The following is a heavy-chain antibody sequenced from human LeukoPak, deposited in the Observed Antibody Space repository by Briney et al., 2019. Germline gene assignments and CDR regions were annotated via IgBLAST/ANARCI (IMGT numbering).Heavy chain of an antibody. V-gene: IGHV1-69*13. D-gene: IGHD3-10*01. CDR1: RGTFSSYA. J-gene: IGHJ5*02. Sequence: SVKVSCKASRGTFSSYALIWVRQAPGQGLEWMGGIIPTFGTAAYAQKFQGRVTISADESTSTAYMELSSLTSEDTAVYYSARDLAMVRGARYRPYNWFDPWGQGTLVTVSS. CDR3: ARDLAMVRGARYRPYNWFDP. CDR2: IIPTFGTA.